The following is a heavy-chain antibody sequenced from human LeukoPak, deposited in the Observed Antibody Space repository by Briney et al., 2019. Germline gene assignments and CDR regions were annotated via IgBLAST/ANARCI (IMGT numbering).Heavy chain of an antibody. CDR1: GFIGYDGY. D-gene: IGHD4-17*01. V-gene: IGHV3-23*01. J-gene: IGHJ4*02. CDR2: ISGSGDST. CDR3: AKVLVGDDYGDYVFDY. Sequence: GGSLRLSCAVSGFIGYDGYLNWVRQAPGRGLEWVSGISGSGDSTYYADSVKGRFIISRDNSKNTLYLQMNSLRAEDTAIYYCAKVLVGDDYGDYVFDYWGQGTLVTVSS.